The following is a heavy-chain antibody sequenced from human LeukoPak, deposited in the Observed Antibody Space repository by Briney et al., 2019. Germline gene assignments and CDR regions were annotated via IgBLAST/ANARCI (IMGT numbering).Heavy chain of an antibody. J-gene: IGHJ5*02. CDR3: ARWHSSGWYVS. D-gene: IGHD6-19*01. CDR1: GYTFTSYG. CDR2: ISAYNCNT. Sequence: GASVKVSCKASGYTFTSYGISWVRQAPGQGLEWMGWISAYNCNTNYAQKLQGRVTMTTDTSTSTAYMELRSLRSDDPAVYYCARWHSSGWYVSWGQGTLVTVSS. V-gene: IGHV1-18*04.